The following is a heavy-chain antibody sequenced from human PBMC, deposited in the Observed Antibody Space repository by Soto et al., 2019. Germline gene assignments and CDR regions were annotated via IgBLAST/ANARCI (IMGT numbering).Heavy chain of an antibody. CDR2: IYYSGNT. D-gene: IGHD3-22*01. Sequence: SETLSLTCTVAGASISSGDYYWSWIRQPPGKGLEWIGYIYYSGNTKYNPSLKSRLTMSVDTSKNQFSLKLSSVTAADTAVYYCVRTYYYETSGPFDLWGQGILVT. J-gene: IGHJ4*02. V-gene: IGHV4-30-4*08. CDR3: VRTYYYETSGPFDL. CDR1: GASISSGDYY.